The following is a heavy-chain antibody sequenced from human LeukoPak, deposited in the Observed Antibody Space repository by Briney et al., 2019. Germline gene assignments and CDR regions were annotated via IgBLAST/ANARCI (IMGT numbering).Heavy chain of an antibody. CDR1: GYTFTGYY. CDR3: ARQTYGGYHYYMDV. J-gene: IGHJ6*03. Sequence: ASVKVSCKASGYTFTGYYMHWVRQAPGQGLEWMGWINPNSGGTNYAQKFQGRVTMTRDTSISTAYMELSRLRSDDTAVYYCARQTYGGYHYYMDVWGKGTTVTISS. V-gene: IGHV1-2*02. CDR2: INPNSGGT. D-gene: IGHD4-23*01.